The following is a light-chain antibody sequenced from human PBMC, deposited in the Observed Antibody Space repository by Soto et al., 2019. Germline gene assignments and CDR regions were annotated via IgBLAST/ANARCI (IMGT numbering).Light chain of an antibody. CDR1: NIGSKS. CDR2: YDS. Sequence: SYELTQPPSVSVAPGKTARITCGGNNIGSKSVHWYQQKPGQAPVLVIYYDSDRPSGIPERFSGSNSGNTATLTISRVAAGDEADYYCQVWDSSSDHRVFGGGTKLTVL. V-gene: IGLV3-21*04. CDR3: QVWDSSSDHRV. J-gene: IGLJ3*02.